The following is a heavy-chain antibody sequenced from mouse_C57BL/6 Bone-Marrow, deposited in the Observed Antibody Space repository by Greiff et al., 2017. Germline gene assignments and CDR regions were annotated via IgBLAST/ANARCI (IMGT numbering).Heavy chain of an antibody. CDR3: ARWLLPYAKDY. Sequence: VQLQQSGPGLVAPSQSLSITCTVSGFSLTSYAISWVRPPPGKGLAWLGVIWTGGGTNYNSDLKSRLSIREDNSKSQVFLKMNSLRTVDRARYYCARWLLPYAKDYRGQGASVTVSS. V-gene: IGHV2-9-1*01. CDR2: IWTGGGT. D-gene: IGHD2-3*01. CDR1: GFSLTSYA. J-gene: IGHJ4*01.